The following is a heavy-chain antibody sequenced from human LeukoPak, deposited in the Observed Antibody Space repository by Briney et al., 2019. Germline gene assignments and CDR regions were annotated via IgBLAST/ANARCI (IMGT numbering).Heavy chain of an antibody. CDR3: ARDFHAGRDYNDYGMDV. Sequence: ASVKVSCKASDYTFSLFGITWVRQAPGQGLEWMGWISAYNGNTNFAQKLQGRVTMTTDTSTSTAYMELRSLRSDDTAVYYWARDFHAGRDYNDYGMDVWGQGTTVTVSS. CDR2: ISAYNGNT. V-gene: IGHV1-18*01. CDR1: DYTFSLFG. J-gene: IGHJ6*02.